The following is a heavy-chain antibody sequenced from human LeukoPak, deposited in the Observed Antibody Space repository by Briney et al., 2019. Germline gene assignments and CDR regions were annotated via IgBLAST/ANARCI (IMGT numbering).Heavy chain of an antibody. CDR2: ISGSGGST. J-gene: IGHJ4*02. D-gene: IGHD6-19*01. CDR3: AGYSSPTDFDY. CDR1: GFTFSSYG. Sequence: PGGSLRLSCAASGFTFSSYGMSWVRQAPGKGLEWVSAISGSGGSTYYADSVKGRFTISRDNSKNTLYPQMNSLRAEDTAVYYCAGYSSPTDFDYWGQGTLVTVSS. V-gene: IGHV3-23*01.